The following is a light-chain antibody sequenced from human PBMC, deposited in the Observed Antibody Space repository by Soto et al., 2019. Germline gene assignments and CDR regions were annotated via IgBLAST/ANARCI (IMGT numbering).Light chain of an antibody. CDR3: CSYAGSSLV. CDR1: SSDVGSYNL. CDR2: EVS. J-gene: IGLJ1*01. Sequence: QSVLTQPASVSGSPGQSITISCTGTSSDVGSYNLVSWYQQHPGKAPKLMIYEVSKRSSGVSNRFSGSKSGNTASLTISGLQAEDEADYYCCSYAGSSLVFGTGTKVTVL. V-gene: IGLV2-23*02.